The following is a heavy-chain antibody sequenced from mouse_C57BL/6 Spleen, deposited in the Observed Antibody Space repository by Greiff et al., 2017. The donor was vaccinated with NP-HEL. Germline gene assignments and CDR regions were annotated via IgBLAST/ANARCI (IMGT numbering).Heavy chain of an antibody. CDR2: ISYSGST. Sequence: DVQLQESGPGMVKPSQSLSLTCTVTGYSITSGYDWHWIRHFPGNKLEWMGYISYSGSTNYNPTLKSRISITHDTSKNHFFLKVNSVTTEDTATYYCARDGSYDYDGSYWYFDGWGTGTTVTVSS. V-gene: IGHV3-1*01. CDR3: ARDGSYDYDGSYWYFDG. J-gene: IGHJ1*03. CDR1: GYSITSGYD. D-gene: IGHD2-4*01.